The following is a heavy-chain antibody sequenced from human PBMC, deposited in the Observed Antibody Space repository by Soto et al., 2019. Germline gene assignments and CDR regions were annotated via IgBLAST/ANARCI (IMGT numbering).Heavy chain of an antibody. CDR3: ARVGYCSSTSCYGSVAFDI. CDR1: GYTFTGYY. CDR2: INPNSGGT. V-gene: IGHV1-2*04. D-gene: IGHD2-2*01. J-gene: IGHJ3*02. Sequence: ASVKVSCKASGYTFTGYYMHWVRQAPGQRLEWMGWINPNSGGTNYAQKFQGWVTMTRDTSISTAYMELSRLRSDDTAVYYCARVGYCSSTSCYGSVAFDIWGQGTMVTVSS.